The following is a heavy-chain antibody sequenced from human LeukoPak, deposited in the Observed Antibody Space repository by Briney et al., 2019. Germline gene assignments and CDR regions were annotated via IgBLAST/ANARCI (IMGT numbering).Heavy chain of an antibody. Sequence: TTGGSLRLSCAASGFIFSIYNMNWVRQAPGKGLEWVSSINTRSSSSYYADSVKGRFTISRDNSKNTLYLQMNSLRAEDTAVYYCAKDSRGSSGWSSPTALGVWGQGTTVTVSS. CDR1: GFIFSIYN. CDR3: AKDSRGSSGWSSPTALGV. D-gene: IGHD6-19*01. J-gene: IGHJ6*02. CDR2: INTRSSSS. V-gene: IGHV3-21*04.